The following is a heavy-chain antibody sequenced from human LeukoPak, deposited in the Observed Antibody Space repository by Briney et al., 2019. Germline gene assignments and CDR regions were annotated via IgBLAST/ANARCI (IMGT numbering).Heavy chain of an antibody. D-gene: IGHD5-12*01. CDR2: IYYSGST. J-gene: IGHJ6*03. V-gene: IGHV4-59*01. CDR1: GASISSYY. CDR3: ARSRGYSGQYYMDV. Sequence: SETLSLTCTVSGASISSYYWSWIRQPPGKGLEWIGYIYYSGSTNYNPSLKSRVTISVDTSKNQFSLKLSSVTAADTAVYYCARSRGYSGQYYMDVWGKGTTVTVSS.